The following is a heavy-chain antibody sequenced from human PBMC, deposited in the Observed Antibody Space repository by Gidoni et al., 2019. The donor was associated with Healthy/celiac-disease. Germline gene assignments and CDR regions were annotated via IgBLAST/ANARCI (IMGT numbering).Heavy chain of an antibody. CDR3: ARGYCSGGNCFHAFDI. D-gene: IGHD2-15*01. J-gene: IGHJ3*02. CDR1: GFNFGDYY. V-gene: IGHV3-11*01. Sequence: QVQLVESGGGLVKPGGSLRLSCAASGFNFGDYYMTWIRQAPGKGLEWVSYISSSGNTRYYGDSVKGRFTISRDNAKNSLYLQMNSLRAEDTAVYYCARGYCSGGNCFHAFDIWGQGTMVTVSS. CDR2: ISSSGNTR.